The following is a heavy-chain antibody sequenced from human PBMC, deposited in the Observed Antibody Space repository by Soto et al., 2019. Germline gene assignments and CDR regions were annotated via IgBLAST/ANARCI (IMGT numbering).Heavy chain of an antibody. J-gene: IGHJ6*02. CDR2: IGGTAGFI. CDR3: AKGRGDLGMVTPYFYYGMDV. D-gene: IGHD2-21*01. V-gene: IGHV3-21*06. Sequence: EMQLVQSGGGLVKSGGSLRLSCAASDFSFSSYTMNWVRQAPGKGLEWVSSIGGTAGFIFYADSVKGRFTISRDNARNLLVLQMNSLRAEDTAVYYCAKGRGDLGMVTPYFYYGMDVWGQGTTVTASS. CDR1: DFSFSSYT.